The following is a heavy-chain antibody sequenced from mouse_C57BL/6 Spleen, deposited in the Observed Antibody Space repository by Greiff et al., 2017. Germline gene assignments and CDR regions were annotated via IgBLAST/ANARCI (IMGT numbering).Heavy chain of an antibody. CDR1: GYTFTDYY. CDR3: ARWATYGNYGMDY. Sequence: EVQLQQSGPELVKPGASVKISCKASGYTFTDYYMNWVKQSHGKSLEWIGDINPNNGGTSYNQKFKGKATLTVDKSSSTAYMELRSLTSEDSAVYYCARWATYGNYGMDYWGQGTSVTVSS. V-gene: IGHV1-26*01. D-gene: IGHD2-1*01. CDR2: INPNNGGT. J-gene: IGHJ4*01.